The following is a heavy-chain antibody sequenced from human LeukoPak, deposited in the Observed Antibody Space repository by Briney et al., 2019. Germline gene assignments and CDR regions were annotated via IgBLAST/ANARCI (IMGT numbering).Heavy chain of an antibody. CDR2: INSDGSST. D-gene: IGHD3-22*01. V-gene: IGHV3-74*01. CDR1: GFTFSSYW. J-gene: IGHJ4*02. CDR3: ARGSSGFRFDQ. Sequence: GGSLRLSCAASGFTFSSYWMHWVRQAPGKGLVWVSRINSDGSSTSYADSVKGRFTISRDNAENTLYLQMNSLRAEDTAVYYCARGSSGFRFDQWGQGTLVTVSS.